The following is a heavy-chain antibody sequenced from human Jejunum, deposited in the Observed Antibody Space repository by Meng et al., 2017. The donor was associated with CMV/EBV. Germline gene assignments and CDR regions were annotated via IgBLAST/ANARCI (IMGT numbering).Heavy chain of an antibody. Sequence: KASGYTFTTYVMHWVRQAPGQRLEWMGWINGGNGYTEYSHNFQGRVTITRDTSASTAYMELSSLTSEETAVYYCSRDGAVAGLDLDYWGQGTLVTVSS. CDR1: GYTFTTYV. CDR2: INGGNGYT. J-gene: IGHJ4*02. V-gene: IGHV1-3*01. CDR3: SRDGAVAGLDLDY. D-gene: IGHD6-19*01.